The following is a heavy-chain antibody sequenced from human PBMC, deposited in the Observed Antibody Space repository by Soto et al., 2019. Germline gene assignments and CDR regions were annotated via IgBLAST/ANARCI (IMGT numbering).Heavy chain of an antibody. CDR3: ARGPQYYYDRSCYYHRPHYFDY. D-gene: IGHD3-22*01. CDR2: IYTSGST. Sequence: SETLSLTCTVSGGSISSYYWSWIRQPAGKGLEWIGRIYTSGSTNYNPSLKSRVTMSVDTSKNQFSLKLSSVTAADTAVYYCARGPQYYYDRSCYYHRPHYFDYWGQGTLVAVSS. V-gene: IGHV4-4*07. CDR1: GGSISSYY. J-gene: IGHJ4*02.